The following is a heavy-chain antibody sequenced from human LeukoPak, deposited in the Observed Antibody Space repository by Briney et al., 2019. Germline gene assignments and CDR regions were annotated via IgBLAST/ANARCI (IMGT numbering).Heavy chain of an antibody. CDR1: GFTFSSYA. V-gene: IGHV3-23*01. J-gene: IGHJ3*02. D-gene: IGHD3-3*01. CDR2: ISGSGGST. CDR3: AKDQYDFWSGYSGPDAFDI. Sequence: GGSLRLSCAASGFTFSSYAMSWVRQAPGKGLEWVSAISGSGGSTYYADSVKGRFTISRDNSKNTLYLQMNSLRAEDTAVYYCAKDQYDFWSGYSGPDAFDIWGQGTMVTVPS.